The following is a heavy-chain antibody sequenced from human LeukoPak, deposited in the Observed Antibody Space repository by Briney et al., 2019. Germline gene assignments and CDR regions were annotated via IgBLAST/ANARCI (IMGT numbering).Heavy chain of an antibody. Sequence: GWSLRLSCVASGFTFGKYWMSWVRQAPGKGLEWVANIKLDGSEKNYVDSVKGRFTISRDNAKKSVYLQMNSLRAEDTAMYYCARDIMRGGGGSPCDYWGQGTLVTVSS. J-gene: IGHJ4*02. CDR1: GFTFGKYW. CDR3: ARDIMRGGGGSPCDY. D-gene: IGHD2-15*01. V-gene: IGHV3-7*01. CDR2: IKLDGSEK.